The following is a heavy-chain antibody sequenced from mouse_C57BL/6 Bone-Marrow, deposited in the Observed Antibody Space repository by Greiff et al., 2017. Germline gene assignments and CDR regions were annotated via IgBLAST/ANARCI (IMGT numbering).Heavy chain of an antibody. Sequence: QVQLQQPGAELVKPGASVKLSCKASGYTFTSYWLPWVKQRPGRGLEWIGRIDPNSGGTKYNEKFKSKATLTVDKPSSPAYMQLSSLPSEASAVYYCARRYYGSSYGGYFDVWGTGTTVTVSS. V-gene: IGHV1-72*01. CDR2: IDPNSGGT. CDR3: ARRYYGSSYGGYFDV. D-gene: IGHD1-1*01. CDR1: GYTFTSYW. J-gene: IGHJ1*03.